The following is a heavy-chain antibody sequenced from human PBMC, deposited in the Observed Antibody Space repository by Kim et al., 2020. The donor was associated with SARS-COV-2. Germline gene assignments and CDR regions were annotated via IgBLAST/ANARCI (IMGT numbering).Heavy chain of an antibody. CDR3: AKWGRNSSSAYGLDV. V-gene: IGHV3-30*18. CDR2: ISYDGSNK. D-gene: IGHD6-13*01. Sequence: GGSLRLSCAASGFTFSSYGMHWVRQAPGKGLEWVAVISYDGSNKYYADSVKGRFTISRDNSKNTLYLQMNSLRAEDTAVYYCAKWGRNSSSAYGLDVWG. CDR1: GFTFSSYG. J-gene: IGHJ6*02.